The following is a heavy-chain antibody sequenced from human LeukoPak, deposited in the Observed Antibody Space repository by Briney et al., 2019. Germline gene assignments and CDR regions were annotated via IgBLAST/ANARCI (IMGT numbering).Heavy chain of an antibody. V-gene: IGHV3-74*01. CDR1: GFTFSSYW. D-gene: IGHD3-10*01. J-gene: IGHJ4*02. Sequence: PGGSLRLSCAASGFTFSSYWMHWVRQAPGKGLVWVSRINTDGSSTSYADSVKGRFTISRENAKNSLYLQMNSLRAGDTAVYYCARGGYYGSGSYPDYWGQGTLVTVSS. CDR2: INTDGSST. CDR3: ARGGYYGSGSYPDY.